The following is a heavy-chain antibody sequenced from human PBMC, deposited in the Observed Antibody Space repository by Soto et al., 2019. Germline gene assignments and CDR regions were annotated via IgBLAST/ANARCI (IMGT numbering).Heavy chain of an antibody. Sequence: QVPLVQSGAEVKKPGASVKVSCEASGYNFDAFDIHWVRQAAGQGLEWMGWMNPRTGDTAFAQEFQDRVTMTSDTSSNAAYMEVSGLRSEDTAVYFCVRQPGGVSTPGDDYWGQGTRVTVS. J-gene: IGHJ4*02. CDR2: MNPRTGDT. CDR1: GYNFDAFD. D-gene: IGHD3-10*01. CDR3: VRQPGGVSTPGDDY. V-gene: IGHV1-2*02.